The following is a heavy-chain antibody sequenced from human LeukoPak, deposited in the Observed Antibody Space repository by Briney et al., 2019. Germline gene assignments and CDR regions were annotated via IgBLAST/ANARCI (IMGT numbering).Heavy chain of an antibody. D-gene: IGHD1-26*01. CDR3: ARDLTGSYTFDY. Sequence: KPGGSLRLSCAASGFTFSSYSMYWVRQAPGKGLEWVSSISNSGNNIYYPDSVKGRFTTSRDNAKSSLYLQMSSLRAEDTAVYYCARDLTGSYTFDYWGQGTLVTVSS. CDR1: GFTFSSYS. V-gene: IGHV3-21*06. CDR2: ISNSGNNI. J-gene: IGHJ4*02.